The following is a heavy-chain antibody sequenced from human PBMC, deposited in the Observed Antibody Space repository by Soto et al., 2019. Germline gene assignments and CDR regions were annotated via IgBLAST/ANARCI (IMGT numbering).Heavy chain of an antibody. CDR3: ARHALDDYGDYETFFDY. J-gene: IGHJ4*02. V-gene: IGHV4-39*01. CDR1: GGSISSSSYY. CDR2: IYYSGST. Sequence: QLQLQESGPGLVKPSETLSLTCTVSGGSISSSSYYWGWIRQPPGKGLEWIGSIYYSGSTYYSPSLKSRVTISVDTSKNQFSLKLRSVTAADTAVYYCARHALDDYGDYETFFDYWGQGTLVTASS. D-gene: IGHD4-17*01.